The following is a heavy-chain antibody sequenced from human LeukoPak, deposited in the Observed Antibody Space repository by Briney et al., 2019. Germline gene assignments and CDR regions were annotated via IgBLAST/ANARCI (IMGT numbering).Heavy chain of an antibody. D-gene: IGHD2-2*01. CDR1: GYTFTGYY. V-gene: IGHV1-2*02. J-gene: IGHJ4*02. Sequence: ASVKVSCKASGYTFTGYYMHWVRQAPGQGLEWMGWINPNSGGTNYAQKFQGRVTMTRGTSISTAYMELSRLRSDDTAVYYCARASLGRSSTSCSGYWGQGTLVTVSS. CDR3: ARASLGRSSTSCSGY. CDR2: INPNSGGT.